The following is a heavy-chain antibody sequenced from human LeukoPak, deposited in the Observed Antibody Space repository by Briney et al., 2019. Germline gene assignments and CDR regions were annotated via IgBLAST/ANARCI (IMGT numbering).Heavy chain of an antibody. CDR3: ARGYERITIFARLFDY. CDR1: GGSISSSSYY. V-gene: IGHV4-39*01. Sequence: SETLSLTCTVSGGSISSSSYYWGWIRQPPGKGLEWIESIYYSGSTYYNPSLKSRVTISVDTSKNQFSLKLSSVTAADTAVYYCARGYERITIFARLFDYWGQGTLVTVSS. CDR2: IYYSGST. D-gene: IGHD3-3*01. J-gene: IGHJ4*02.